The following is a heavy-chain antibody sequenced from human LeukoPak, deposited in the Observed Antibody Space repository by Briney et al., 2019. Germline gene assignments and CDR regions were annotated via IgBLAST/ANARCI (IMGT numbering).Heavy chain of an antibody. CDR3: ARDSGTDSSGWYVPVDY. CDR1: GYTFTGYY. CDR2: INPNSGGT. J-gene: IGHJ4*02. V-gene: IGHV1-2*02. Sequence: GASVKVSCKASGYTFTGYYMHWVRQAPGQGLEWMGWINPNSGGTNYAQKFQGRVTMTRDTSISTAYMELSRLRSDDTAVYYCARDSGTDSSGWYVPVDYWGQGTLVTVSS. D-gene: IGHD6-19*01.